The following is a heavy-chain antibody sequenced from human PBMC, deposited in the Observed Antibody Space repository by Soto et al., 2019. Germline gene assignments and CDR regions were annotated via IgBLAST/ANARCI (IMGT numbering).Heavy chain of an antibody. D-gene: IGHD3-9*01. CDR2: IWSDGNNK. Sequence: PGGSLKLSCAASGFTFSSYAMSWVRQAPGKGLEWVAVIWSDGNNKYYADSVKGRFTISRDNSKKTLYLQMNSLRAEDTAVYYCARVFDTYYFDSWGQGNMVTVSS. CDR1: GFTFSSYA. J-gene: IGHJ4*02. V-gene: IGHV3-33*08. CDR3: ARVFDTYYFDS.